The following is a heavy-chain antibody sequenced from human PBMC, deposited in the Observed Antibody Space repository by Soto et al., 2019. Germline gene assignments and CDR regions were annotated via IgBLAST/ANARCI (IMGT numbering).Heavy chain of an antibody. V-gene: IGHV1-8*01. CDR2: MNPNSGNT. D-gene: IGHD2-15*01. CDR3: ARASYCSGGSCYSFPHYYMDV. J-gene: IGHJ6*03. Sequence: GASVKVSCKASGYTFTSYDINWVRQATGQGLEWMGWMNPNSGNTGYAQKFQGRVTMTRNTSISTAYMELSSLRSDDTAVYYCARASYCSGGSCYSFPHYYMDVWGKGTTVTVSS. CDR1: GYTFTSYD.